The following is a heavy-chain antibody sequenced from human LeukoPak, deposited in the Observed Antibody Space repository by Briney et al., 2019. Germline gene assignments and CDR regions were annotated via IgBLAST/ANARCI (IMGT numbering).Heavy chain of an antibody. CDR1: GFTFSTYW. CDR2: INSDGSST. D-gene: IGHD6-13*01. J-gene: IGHJ4*02. Sequence: GSLRLSCAASGFTFSTYWMHWVRQAPGKGLVWVSRINSDGSSTNYADSVKGRFTISRDNAKNTLYLQMNSLRAEDTAVYYCASRGTSSWYYFDCWGQGTLVIVSS. CDR3: ASRGTSSWYYFDC. V-gene: IGHV3-74*01.